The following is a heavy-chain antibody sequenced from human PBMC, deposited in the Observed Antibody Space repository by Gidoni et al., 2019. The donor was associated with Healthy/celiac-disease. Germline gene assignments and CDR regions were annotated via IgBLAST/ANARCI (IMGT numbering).Heavy chain of an antibody. CDR3: ARHSHSSGWYLFDY. Sequence: QLQLQESGPGLVKPSETLSLTCTVSGGSISSSSYYWGWIRQPPGKGLEWIGSIYYSGSTSYNPSLKSRVTISVDTSKNQFSLKLSSVTAADTAVYYCARHSHSSGWYLFDYWGQGTLVTVSS. V-gene: IGHV4-39*01. D-gene: IGHD6-19*01. CDR1: GGSISSSSYY. CDR2: IYYSGST. J-gene: IGHJ4*02.